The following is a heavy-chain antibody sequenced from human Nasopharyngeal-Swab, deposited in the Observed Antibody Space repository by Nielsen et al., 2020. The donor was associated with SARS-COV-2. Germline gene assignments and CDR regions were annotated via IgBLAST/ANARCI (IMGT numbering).Heavy chain of an antibody. CDR2: IVVGSGNT. D-gene: IGHD3-22*01. CDR3: AASLPYDSSGYYS. V-gene: IGHV1-58*01. Sequence: WACQAPGQRLEWIGWIVVGSGNTNYAQKFQERVTITRDMSTSTAYMELSSLRSEDTAVYYCAASLPYDSSGYYSWGQGTLVTVSS. J-gene: IGHJ4*02.